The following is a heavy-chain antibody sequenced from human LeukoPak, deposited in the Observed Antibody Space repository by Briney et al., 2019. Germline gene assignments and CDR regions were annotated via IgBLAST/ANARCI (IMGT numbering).Heavy chain of an antibody. CDR3: ARDRVGGTMVRGVIITRGNWFDP. J-gene: IGHJ5*02. CDR2: INPNSGGT. D-gene: IGHD3-10*01. CDR1: GYTFTSYD. V-gene: IGHV1-2*02. Sequence: GASVKVSCTASGYTFTSYDINWVRQAPGQGLEWMGWINPNSGGTNYAQKFQGRVTMTRDTSISTAYMELSRLRSDDTAVYYCARDRVGGTMVRGVIITRGNWFDPWGQGTLVTVSS.